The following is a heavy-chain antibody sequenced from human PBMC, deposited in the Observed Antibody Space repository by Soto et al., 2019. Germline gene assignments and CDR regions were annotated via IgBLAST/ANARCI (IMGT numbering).Heavy chain of an antibody. D-gene: IGHD2-2*01. Sequence: SETLSLTCAVYGGSFSGYYWSWIRQPPGKGLEWIGEINHSGSTNYNPSLKSRVTISVDTSKNQFSLELSSVTAADTAMYYCARGDSGYCSSTSCYRAFDIWCQGTMVTVSS. CDR3: ARGDSGYCSSTSCYRAFDI. J-gene: IGHJ3*02. V-gene: IGHV4-34*01. CDR2: INHSGST. CDR1: GGSFSGYY.